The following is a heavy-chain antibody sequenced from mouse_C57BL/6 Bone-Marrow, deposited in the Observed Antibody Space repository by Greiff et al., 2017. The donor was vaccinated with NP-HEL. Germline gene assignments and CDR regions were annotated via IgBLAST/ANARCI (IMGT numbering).Heavy chain of an antibody. V-gene: IGHV5-12*01. CDR1: GFTFSDYY. CDR3: ARTFYYGNYLAWFAY. CDR2: ISNGGGST. D-gene: IGHD2-1*01. J-gene: IGHJ3*01. Sequence: EVKVEESGGGLVQPGGSLKLSCAASGFTFSDYYMYWVRQTPEKRLEWVAYISNGGGSTYYPDTVKGRFTISRDNAKNTLYLQMSRLKSEDTAMYYCARTFYYGNYLAWFAYWGQGTLVTVSA.